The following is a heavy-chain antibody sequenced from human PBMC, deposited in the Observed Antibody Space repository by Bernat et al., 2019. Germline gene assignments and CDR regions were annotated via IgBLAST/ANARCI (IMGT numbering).Heavy chain of an antibody. Sequence: EVQLVESGGGLVKPGGSLRLSCAASGFTFSTYSMNLVRQAPGKGLGWFSSISSISSYIYYEDSVKGRCTISRDNAKNSRYLQMNSRRAEDTAVYYCARGRDYVWGSYRTFDYWGQGTLVTVSS. J-gene: IGHJ4*02. CDR3: ARGRDYVWGSYRTFDY. V-gene: IGHV3-21*01. D-gene: IGHD3-16*01. CDR1: GFTFSTYS. CDR2: ISSISSYI.